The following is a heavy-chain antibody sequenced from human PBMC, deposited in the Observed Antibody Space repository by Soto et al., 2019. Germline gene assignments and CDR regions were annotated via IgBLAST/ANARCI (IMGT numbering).Heavy chain of an antibody. CDR3: ATRITVFGLLIPPFDP. CDR2: IYSSGST. Sequence: SETLALTCPVSGGSISSNTYYWGWIRQSTGKGLEWIGSIYSSGSTYYNPSLKSRVTMSVDTSKNQFSLRLSSLTAADTAIYYCATRITVFGLLIPPFDPWGQGTQVTVSS. J-gene: IGHJ5*02. D-gene: IGHD3-3*01. CDR1: GGSISSNTYY. V-gene: IGHV4-39*07.